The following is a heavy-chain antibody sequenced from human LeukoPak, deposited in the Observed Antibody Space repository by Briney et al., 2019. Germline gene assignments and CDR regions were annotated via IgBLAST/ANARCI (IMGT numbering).Heavy chain of an antibody. Sequence: TSETLSLTCTVSGGSISSYYWSWIRQPPGKGLEWIGYIYYSGSTNYNPSLKSRVTISVDTSKNQFSLKLSSVTAADTAVYYCARGYSSGWFGGFDYWGQGTLVTVSS. CDR1: GGSISSYY. CDR2: IYYSGST. D-gene: IGHD6-19*01. J-gene: IGHJ4*02. CDR3: ARGYSSGWFGGFDY. V-gene: IGHV4-59*01.